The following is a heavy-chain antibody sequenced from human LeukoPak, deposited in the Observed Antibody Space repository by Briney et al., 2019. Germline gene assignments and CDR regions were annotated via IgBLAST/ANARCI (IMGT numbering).Heavy chain of an antibody. D-gene: IGHD5-18*01. CDR1: GFTFSSYS. CDR3: AGGYSYDYWYFDL. Sequence: GGSLRLSCAASGFTFSSYSMNWVRQAPGKRLEWVSSITSSSSYIYYADSLKGRFTISRDNAKNSLYLQVNSLRAEDTAVYYCAGGYSYDYWYFDLWGRGTLVTVSS. V-gene: IGHV3-21*01. J-gene: IGHJ2*01. CDR2: ITSSSSYI.